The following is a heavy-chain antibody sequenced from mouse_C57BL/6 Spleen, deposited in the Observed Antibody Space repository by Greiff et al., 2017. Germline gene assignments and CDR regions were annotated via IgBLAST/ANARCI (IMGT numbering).Heavy chain of an antibody. J-gene: IGHJ4*01. CDR2: IHPNSGST. CDR3: ARSYYSNYEGGYYYAMDY. CDR1: GYTFTSYW. D-gene: IGHD2-5*01. Sequence: QVQLQQPGAELVKPGASVKLSCKASGYTFTSYWMHWVKQRPGQGLEWIGMIHPNSGSTNYNEKFKSKDTLTVDKSSSTAYMQLSSLTSEDSAVYYCARSYYSNYEGGYYYAMDYWGQGTSVTVSS. V-gene: IGHV1-64*01.